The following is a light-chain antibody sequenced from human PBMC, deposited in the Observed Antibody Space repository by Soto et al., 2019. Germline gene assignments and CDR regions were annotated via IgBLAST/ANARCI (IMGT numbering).Light chain of an antibody. CDR3: HQYGSYPPWT. CDR1: QSVSSNY. Sequence: EVVLTQSPGTMYLSPGERATLSCRASQSVSSNYLAWYQQKPGQAPRLLIYDASSRAIGIPARFSGSGSGTDFTLTISRLEPEDFAVYYCHQYGSYPPWTFDQGTKVEIK. J-gene: IGKJ1*01. V-gene: IGKV3-20*01. CDR2: DAS.